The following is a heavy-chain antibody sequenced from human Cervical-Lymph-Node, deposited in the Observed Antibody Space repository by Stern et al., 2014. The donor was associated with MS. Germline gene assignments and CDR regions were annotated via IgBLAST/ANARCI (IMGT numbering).Heavy chain of an antibody. CDR2: ISGSGGST. D-gene: IGHD5-18*01. J-gene: IGHJ4*02. CDR1: GFTFSRYA. Sequence: EVQLVESGGGLVQPGGSLRLSCAASGFTFSRYAMIWVRQAPGKGLEWVSHISGSGGSTDYTESVKGRFTISRDNSKNTLYLQMNSLRAEDTALYYCAKVSADLWLPGIFFDYWGQGTLVTVSS. V-gene: IGHV3-23*04. CDR3: AKVSADLWLPGIFFDY.